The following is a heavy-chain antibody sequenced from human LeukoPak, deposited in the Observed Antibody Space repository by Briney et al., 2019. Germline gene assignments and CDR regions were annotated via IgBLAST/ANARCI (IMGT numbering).Heavy chain of an antibody. V-gene: IGHV3-9*01. J-gene: IGHJ6*02. CDR1: GFTFDDYA. D-gene: IGHD2-15*01. CDR2: ISWNSGSI. Sequence: PGGSLRLSCAASGFTFDDYAMHWVRQAPGKGLEWVSGISWNSGSIGYADSVKGRFTISRDNAKNSLYLQMNSLRAEDTALYYCAKAALRATSCCYYDTDDWGQGTTVTVSS. CDR3: AKAALRATSCCYYDTDD.